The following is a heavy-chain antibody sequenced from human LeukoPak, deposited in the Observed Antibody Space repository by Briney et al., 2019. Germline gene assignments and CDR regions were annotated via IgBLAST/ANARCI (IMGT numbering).Heavy chain of an antibody. Sequence: PGRSLRLSCAASGFTFSSYAMHWVRQAPGKGLEWVTIISFDGSNKYYADSVKGRFTISRDNAKNALYLQMNSLRAEDTAVYYCARGSSGWYGIDYWGQGALVNVSS. D-gene: IGHD6-19*01. CDR2: ISFDGSNK. CDR3: ARGSSGWYGIDY. J-gene: IGHJ4*02. V-gene: IGHV3-30*04. CDR1: GFTFSSYA.